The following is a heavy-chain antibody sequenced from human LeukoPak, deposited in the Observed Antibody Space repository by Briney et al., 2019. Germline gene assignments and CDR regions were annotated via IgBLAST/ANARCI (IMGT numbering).Heavy chain of an antibody. Sequence: GGSLRLSCAASGFTVSTNYMNWVRQAPGKGLEWVSVLYSVGDTYYGDSVKGRFTISRDNSKNTLYLQMSSLRAEDTAVYYCAGTKNIAAAGRLDYWGQGTLVTVSS. J-gene: IGHJ4*02. CDR2: LYSVGDT. V-gene: IGHV3-53*01. CDR1: GFTVSTNY. CDR3: AGTKNIAAAGRLDY. D-gene: IGHD6-13*01.